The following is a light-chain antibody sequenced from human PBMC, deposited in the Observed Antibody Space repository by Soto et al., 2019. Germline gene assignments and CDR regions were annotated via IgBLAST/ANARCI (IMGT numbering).Light chain of an antibody. CDR1: QSVSSSY. Sequence: EIVLTQSPGTLSLSPGERATLSCRASQSVSSSYLAWYQQKPGQAPRLLLYGASSRATGIPDRFSGSGSGTDFTLTISRLEHEDFLVYYCQQCGSSQGTFGRGTKVQIK. V-gene: IGKV3-20*01. CDR3: QQCGSSQGT. J-gene: IGKJ1*01. CDR2: GAS.